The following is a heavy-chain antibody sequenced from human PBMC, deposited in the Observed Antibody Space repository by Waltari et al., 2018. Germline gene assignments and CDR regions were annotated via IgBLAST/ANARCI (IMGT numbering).Heavy chain of an antibody. CDR2: INPNSGGT. V-gene: IGHV1-2*06. D-gene: IGHD6-19*01. CDR3: ARDVVAVADSYYYYYMDV. Sequence: QVQLVQSGAEVKKPGASVKVSCKASGYTFTGYYMHWVRQAPGQGLEWMGRINPNSGGTNYAQKFQGRVTMTRDTSISTAYMELSRLRSDDTAVYYCARDVVAVADSYYYYYMDVWGKGTTVTVSS. CDR1: GYTFTGYY. J-gene: IGHJ6*03.